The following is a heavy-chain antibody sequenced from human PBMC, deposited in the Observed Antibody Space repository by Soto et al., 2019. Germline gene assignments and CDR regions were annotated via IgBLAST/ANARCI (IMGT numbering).Heavy chain of an antibody. CDR1: GYTFTGYY. CDR2: INPNSGGT. Sequence: QVQLVQSGAEVKKPGASVKVSCKASGYTFTGYYMHWVRQAPGQGLEWMGWINPNSGGTNYAQKFQGRVTMTRDTSISTAYMELSRLRSDDTAVYYCARDIGYCSSTSCYTAPDYYYYYGMDVWGQGTTVTVSS. J-gene: IGHJ6*02. CDR3: ARDIGYCSSTSCYTAPDYYYYYGMDV. V-gene: IGHV1-2*02. D-gene: IGHD2-2*02.